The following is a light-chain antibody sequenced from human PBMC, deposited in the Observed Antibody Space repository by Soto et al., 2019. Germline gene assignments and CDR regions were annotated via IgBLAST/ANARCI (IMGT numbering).Light chain of an antibody. Sequence: CRSSQSLVYTNGATYLNWFQQRPGQSPRRLIYQVSYRDSGVPDRFSGSGSGTDFTLKISRVEAEDVAVYFCMQGTHWPRTFDQGTKVEIK. V-gene: IGKV2-30*01. CDR1: QSLVYTNGATY. CDR3: MQGTHWPRT. J-gene: IGKJ1*01. CDR2: QVS.